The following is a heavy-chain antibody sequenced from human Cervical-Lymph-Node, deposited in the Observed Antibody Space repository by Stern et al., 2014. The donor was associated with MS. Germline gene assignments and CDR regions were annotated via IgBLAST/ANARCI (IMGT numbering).Heavy chain of an antibody. D-gene: IGHD2-2*01. V-gene: IGHV3-33*01. Sequence: VQLVESGGGVVQPGRSLRLSCAASGFTFSTYGMHWVRQAPGTGLEWVAVIWSDGTNSLYADSVKGRFTISRDNSKNTLYLQMNTLRTEDTAVYYCAREEPVEPAATDAFDIWGRGTMVAVSS. CDR3: AREEPVEPAATDAFDI. J-gene: IGHJ3*02. CDR1: GFTFSTYG. CDR2: IWSDGTNS.